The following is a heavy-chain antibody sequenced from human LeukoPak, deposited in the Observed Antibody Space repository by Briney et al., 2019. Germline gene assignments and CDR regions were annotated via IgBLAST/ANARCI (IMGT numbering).Heavy chain of an antibody. D-gene: IGHD3-10*01. CDR2: ISSSTTYI. Sequence: GGSPRLSCAASGFTFSSYSMHWVRQAPGKGLEWVSSISSSTTYIYYADSVKGRFTISRDNAKNSPYLQMNSLRAEDTAVYFCAKEYGSGTHRNRFDYWGQGTLVTVSS. V-gene: IGHV3-21*01. CDR3: AKEYGSGTHRNRFDY. CDR1: GFTFSSYS. J-gene: IGHJ4*02.